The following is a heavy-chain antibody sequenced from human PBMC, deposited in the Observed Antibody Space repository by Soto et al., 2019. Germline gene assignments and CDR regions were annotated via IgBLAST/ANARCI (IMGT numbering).Heavy chain of an antibody. CDR2: INTNTGNP. Sequence: ASVKVSCKASGYTFTSYAMNWVRQAPGQGLEWMGWINTNTGNPTYAQGFTGRFVFSLDTSVSTAYLQICSLKAEDTAVYYCARDYYGSGSYSFDYWGQGTLVTVSS. J-gene: IGHJ4*02. CDR1: GYTFTSYA. CDR3: ARDYYGSGSYSFDY. V-gene: IGHV7-4-1*01. D-gene: IGHD3-10*01.